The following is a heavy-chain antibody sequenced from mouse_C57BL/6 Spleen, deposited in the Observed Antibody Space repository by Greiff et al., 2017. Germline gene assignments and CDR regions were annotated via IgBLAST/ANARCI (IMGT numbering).Heavy chain of an antibody. CDR1: GYTFTSYW. CDR3: AREVLSYGAMDY. D-gene: IGHD1-1*01. V-gene: IGHV1-61*01. CDR2: IYPSDSET. J-gene: IGHJ4*01. Sequence: VQLQQPGAELVRPGSSVKLSCKASGYTFTSYWMDWVKQRPGQGLEWIGNIYPSDSETHYNQKFKDKATLTVNKSSSTAYMQLSSLPSEDSAVYYCAREVLSYGAMDYWGQGTSVTVSS.